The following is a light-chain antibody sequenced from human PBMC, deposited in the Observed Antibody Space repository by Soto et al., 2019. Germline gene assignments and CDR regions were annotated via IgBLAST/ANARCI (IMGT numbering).Light chain of an antibody. V-gene: IGKV1-5*01. CDR1: QTVYTW. Sequence: DIQMTQSPSTLSASVGDRVTITCRASQTVYTWLAWYQQKPGKAPKLLIFDAYNLASGVPSRFSGSGFGTDFTLTISGLQPDDFAAYYCQQYNTFLTFGGGTKVEIK. CDR3: QQYNTFLT. J-gene: IGKJ4*01. CDR2: DAY.